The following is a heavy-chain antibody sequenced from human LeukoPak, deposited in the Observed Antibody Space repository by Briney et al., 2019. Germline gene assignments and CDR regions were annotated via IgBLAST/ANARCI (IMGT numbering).Heavy chain of an antibody. V-gene: IGHV3-7*02. CDR1: GFTFSSYW. CDR2: IKQDGSEK. Sequence: PGGSLRLSCAASGFTFSSYWMNWVRQAPGKGLEWVANIKQDGSEKFYVDSVKGRFTISRDNAKKSLYLQMNSLRAEDTAVYYCVSLREQQLVSDSAFDIWGQGTMVSVSS. CDR3: VSLREQQLVSDSAFDI. J-gene: IGHJ3*02. D-gene: IGHD6-13*01.